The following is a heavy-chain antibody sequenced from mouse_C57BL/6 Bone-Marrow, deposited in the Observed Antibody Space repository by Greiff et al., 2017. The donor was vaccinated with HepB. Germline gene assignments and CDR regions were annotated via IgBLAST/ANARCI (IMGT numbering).Heavy chain of an antibody. CDR1: GYTFTSYG. CDR3: AREGNPTPTVVAPYYGY. J-gene: IGHJ2*01. V-gene: IGHV1-81*01. D-gene: IGHD1-1*01. Sequence: VKLQESGAELARPGASVKLSCTASGYTFTSYGISWVKQRTGQGLEWIGEIYPRSGNTNYNEKFKGKATLTADKSSSTAYMELRSLTSEDSAVYFCAREGNPTPTVVAPYYGYWGQGTTLTVSS. CDR2: IYPRSGNT.